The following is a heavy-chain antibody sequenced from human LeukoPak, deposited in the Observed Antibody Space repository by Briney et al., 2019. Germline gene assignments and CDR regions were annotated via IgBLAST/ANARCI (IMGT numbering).Heavy chain of an antibody. CDR2: INSDGSST. CDR3: AKDTYSSSWAIAY. Sequence: GGSLRLSCAASGFTFSSYWMHWVRQAPGKGLVWVSRINSDGSSTNYADSVKGRFTISRDNAKNTLYLQLNSLRPEDTAVYYCAKDTYSSSWAIAYWGQGTLVTVSS. D-gene: IGHD6-13*01. J-gene: IGHJ4*02. CDR1: GFTFSSYW. V-gene: IGHV3-74*01.